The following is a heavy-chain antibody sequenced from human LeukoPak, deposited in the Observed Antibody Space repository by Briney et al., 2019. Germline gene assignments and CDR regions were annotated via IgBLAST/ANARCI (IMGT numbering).Heavy chain of an antibody. Sequence: GGSLRLSCAASGFTFSSYWMSWVRQAPGKGLEWVANIKQDGSEKYYVDSVKGRFTISRDNAKNSLYLQMNSLRAEDTALYYCARDREGANWNLHDAFDIWGQGTMVTVSS. V-gene: IGHV3-7*03. CDR2: IKQDGSEK. CDR3: ARDREGANWNLHDAFDI. J-gene: IGHJ3*02. D-gene: IGHD1-20*01. CDR1: GFTFSSYW.